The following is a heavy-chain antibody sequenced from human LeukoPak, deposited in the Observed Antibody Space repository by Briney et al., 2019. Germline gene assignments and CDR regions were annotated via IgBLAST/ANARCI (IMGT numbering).Heavy chain of an antibody. J-gene: IGHJ4*02. V-gene: IGHV4-59*08. Sequence: SETLSLTCTVSGGSMSPYHWGWIRQPPGKGLEWTGYIYYSGSTNYNPSLKGRVTISVDTSKNQFSLKLSSVTAADTAIYYCARAVSGRFDYWGQGTLVTASS. D-gene: IGHD6-19*01. CDR1: GGSMSPYH. CDR3: ARAVSGRFDY. CDR2: IYYSGST.